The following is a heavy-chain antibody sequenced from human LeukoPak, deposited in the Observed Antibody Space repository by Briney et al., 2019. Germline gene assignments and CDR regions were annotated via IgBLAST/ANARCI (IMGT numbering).Heavy chain of an antibody. CDR2: IIPIFGTA. Sequence: SVKVSCKASGGTFSSYAISWVRQAPGQGLEWMGGIIPIFGTANYAQKFQGRVTITTDESTSTAYMELSSLRSEDTAVYYCARAPPMVRGVPDYWGQGTLVTVSS. CDR1: GGTFSSYA. CDR3: ARAPPMVRGVPDY. J-gene: IGHJ4*02. V-gene: IGHV1-69*05. D-gene: IGHD3-10*01.